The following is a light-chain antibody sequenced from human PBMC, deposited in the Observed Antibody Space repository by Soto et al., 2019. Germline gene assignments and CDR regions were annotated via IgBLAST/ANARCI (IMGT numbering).Light chain of an antibody. V-gene: IGKV3-20*01. J-gene: IGKJ1*01. Sequence: EIVMTQSPATLSVSPGERATLSCRASQSVSSNLAWYQQKPCQAPRLLIYGASTRATGIPDRFSGSGSGTDFTLTISRLEPEDFAVYYCQQYGSSPGWTFGQGTKLDIK. CDR3: QQYGSSPGWT. CDR1: QSVSSN. CDR2: GAS.